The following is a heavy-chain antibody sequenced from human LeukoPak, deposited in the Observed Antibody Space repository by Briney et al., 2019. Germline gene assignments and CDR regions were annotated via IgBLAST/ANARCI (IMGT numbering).Heavy chain of an antibody. J-gene: IGHJ5*02. D-gene: IGHD2-2*01. CDR1: GGSISSYY. V-gene: IGHV4-59*01. Sequence: SETLSLTCTVSGGSISSYYWSWIRQPPGKGLEWIGCIYYSGSTNYNPSLKSRVTISVDTSKNQFSLKLSSVTAADTAVYYCARVSIVVVPAAWGWFDPWGQGTLVTVSS. CDR2: IYYSGST. CDR3: ARVSIVVVPAAWGWFDP.